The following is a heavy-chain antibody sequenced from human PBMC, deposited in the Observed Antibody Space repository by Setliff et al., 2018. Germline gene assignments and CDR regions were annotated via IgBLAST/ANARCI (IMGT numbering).Heavy chain of an antibody. D-gene: IGHD2-21*02. CDR2: FISSFGTA. Sequence: GASVKVSCKASGGTFSSKAISWVRQAPGQGLEWMGGFISSFGTANYAQNFQVRVTVTTDTSTSTVYMELRSLRYDDTAVYSCARVRPCGAGCSTGVGGPYNFDYWGQGTLGTVSS. CDR1: GGTFSSKA. V-gene: IGHV1-69*05. J-gene: IGHJ4*02. CDR3: ARVRPCGAGCSTGVGGPYNFDY.